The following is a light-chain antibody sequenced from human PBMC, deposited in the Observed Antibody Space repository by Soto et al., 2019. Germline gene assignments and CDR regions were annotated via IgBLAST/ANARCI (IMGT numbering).Light chain of an antibody. V-gene: IGKV1-27*01. CDR1: QGLSDF. J-gene: IGKJ4*01. CDR2: GAT. Sequence: DIQMTQSPSSLSASVGDRVTITCRASQGLSDFLAWYQQKPGKAPQLLIYGATTLQSGVPSRFSGSGSGTDFTLTIASLQPEDFATYCCQEYNSDPLTFGGGTEVEIK. CDR3: QEYNSDPLT.